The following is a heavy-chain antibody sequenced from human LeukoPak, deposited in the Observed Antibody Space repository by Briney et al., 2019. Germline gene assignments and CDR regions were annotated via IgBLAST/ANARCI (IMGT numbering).Heavy chain of an antibody. J-gene: IGHJ4*02. CDR1: GYTFNTYW. CDR2: IYPGDSDT. Sequence: GESLKISCKGSGYTFNTYWIGWVRQMAGKGLEWMGIIYPGDSDTRYSPSFQGQVTIPADKSISTAYLQWSSLKASDSAMYYCARLTTITLDFDYWGQGTLVTVSS. D-gene: IGHD4-11*01. V-gene: IGHV5-51*01. CDR3: ARLTTITLDFDY.